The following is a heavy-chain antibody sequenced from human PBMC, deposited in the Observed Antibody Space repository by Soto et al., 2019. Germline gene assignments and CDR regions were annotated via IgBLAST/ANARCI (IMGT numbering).Heavy chain of an antibody. CDR3: ARGGYSSSWYESPYFDY. V-gene: IGHV3-23*01. Sequence: GGSLRLSCAASGFTFSSYAMSWVRQAPGKGLEWVSAISGSGGSTYYADSVKGRFTISRDNSKNTLYLQMNSLRAEDTAVYYCARGGYSSSWYESPYFDYWGQGTLDTVSS. CDR2: ISGSGGST. D-gene: IGHD6-13*01. J-gene: IGHJ4*02. CDR1: GFTFSSYA.